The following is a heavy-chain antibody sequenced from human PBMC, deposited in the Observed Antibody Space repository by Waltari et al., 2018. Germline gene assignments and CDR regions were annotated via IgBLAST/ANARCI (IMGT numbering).Heavy chain of an antibody. CDR1: GGSIYINNW. J-gene: IGHJ4*02. D-gene: IGHD6-19*01. CDR3: ASRAVAGNNFDY. Sequence: QVQLQESGPGLVKPLGTLSLTCAVPGGSIYINNWWSWVRQAPGKGLDWIGELYHTGSTNYNPALKSRVTISVDKSRNHCSLNLTSVTVADTALYYCASRAVAGNNFDYWGQGRLVTVSS. CDR2: LYHTGST. V-gene: IGHV4-4*02.